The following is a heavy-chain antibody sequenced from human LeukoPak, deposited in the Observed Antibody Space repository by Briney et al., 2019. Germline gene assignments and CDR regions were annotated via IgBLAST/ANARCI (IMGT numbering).Heavy chain of an antibody. J-gene: IGHJ5*02. D-gene: IGHD6-6*01. CDR3: ARMGPIIAARPDWFDP. Sequence: SETLSLTCTVSGGSISSYYWSWIRQPPGKGLEWIGYIYYSGSTNYNPSLKSRVTISVDTSKNQFSLKLSSVTAADTAVYYCARMGPIIAARPDWFDPWGQGTLVTVSS. CDR1: GGSISSYY. V-gene: IGHV4-59*08. CDR2: IYYSGST.